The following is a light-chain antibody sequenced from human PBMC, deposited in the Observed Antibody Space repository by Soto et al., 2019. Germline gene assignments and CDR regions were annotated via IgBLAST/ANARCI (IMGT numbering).Light chain of an antibody. Sequence: EIVMTQSPATLSVSPGERATLSCRASQSVSSNLAWYQQKPGQAPRLLIYGASTRATGIPARFSGSGSGTEFTLTISSLQSEDFAAYYCQQYNNWPYTFGHGTKLEIK. CDR1: QSVSSN. J-gene: IGKJ2*01. CDR3: QQYNNWPYT. CDR2: GAS. V-gene: IGKV3-15*01.